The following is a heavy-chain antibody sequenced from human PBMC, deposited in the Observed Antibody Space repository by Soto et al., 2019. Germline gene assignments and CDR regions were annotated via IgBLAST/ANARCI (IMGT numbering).Heavy chain of an antibody. Sequence: PGGSLRLSCAASVFTFSSYAMSCVRHSPGKWLEWVSAISGSGGSTYYADSVKGRFTISRDNSKNTLYLQMNSLRAEDTAVYYCAKDITYYDILTGTYNWFEPLGQGTLVNVSS. V-gene: IGHV3-23*01. J-gene: IGHJ5*02. CDR2: ISGSGGST. CDR3: AKDITYYDILTGTYNWFEP. CDR1: VFTFSSYA. D-gene: IGHD3-9*01.